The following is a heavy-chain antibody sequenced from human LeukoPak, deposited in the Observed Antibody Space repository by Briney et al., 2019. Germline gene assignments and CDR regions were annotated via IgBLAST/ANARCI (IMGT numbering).Heavy chain of an antibody. CDR2: ISYSGRST. Sequence: GGSLRLSCAASGFTFEDFGMNWVRQAPGKGLEWVSGISYSGRSTYYADSVKGRFTISRDSSKNTLFLQMNRLRPEDAAVYYCAKAPVTTCRGAYCYPFDYWGQGTLVTVSS. CDR1: GFTFEDFG. D-gene: IGHD2-21*01. CDR3: AKAPVTTCRGAYCYPFDY. V-gene: IGHV3-23*01. J-gene: IGHJ4*02.